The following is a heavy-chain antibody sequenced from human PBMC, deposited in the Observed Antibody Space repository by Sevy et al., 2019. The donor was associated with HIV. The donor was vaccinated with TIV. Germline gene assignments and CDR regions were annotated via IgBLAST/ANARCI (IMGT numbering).Heavy chain of an antibody. V-gene: IGHV3-33*01. D-gene: IGHD2-2*01. CDR2: ISFDENIE. J-gene: IGHJ5*02. Sequence: GGSLRLSCAASGFAINTFGMHWVRRAPGKGLEWVAFISFDENIEYYADSVKGRFTISRDNSKNMLYLQMNSLRAEDTAMYYCARDRYCSTSRCYNWIDPWGQGTLVTVSS. CDR1: GFAINTFG. CDR3: ARDRYCSTSRCYNWIDP.